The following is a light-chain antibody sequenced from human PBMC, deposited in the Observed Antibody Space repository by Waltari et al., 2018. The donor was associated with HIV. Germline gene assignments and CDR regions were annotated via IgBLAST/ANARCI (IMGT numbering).Light chain of an antibody. V-gene: IGLV2-11*01. J-gene: IGLJ3*02. CDR2: DIT. CDR3: CSYAGTYTWV. Sequence: ALTHPPPVSGSPGQSVTIPSTGTSREVGHYNYVSWYQQNPGKAPKLLIFDITKRPSGVPVRFSGSKSGNTASLTISGLHLEDEANYYCCSYAGTYTWVFGGGTTLTVL. CDR1: SREVGHYNY.